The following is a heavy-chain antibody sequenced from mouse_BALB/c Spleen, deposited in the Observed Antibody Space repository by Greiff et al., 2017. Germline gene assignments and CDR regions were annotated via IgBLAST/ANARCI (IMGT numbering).Heavy chain of an antibody. CDR1: GYTFTDYY. Sequence: VQLQQSGPELVKPGASVKMSCKASGYTFTDYYMDWVKQSHGESFEWIGRVNPYNGGTSYNQKFKGKATLTVDKSSSTAYMELNSLTSEDSAVYYCARGHYYEDAMDYWGQGTSVTVSS. J-gene: IGHJ4*01. CDR2: VNPYNGGT. D-gene: IGHD1-2*01. V-gene: IGHV1-19*01. CDR3: ARGHYYEDAMDY.